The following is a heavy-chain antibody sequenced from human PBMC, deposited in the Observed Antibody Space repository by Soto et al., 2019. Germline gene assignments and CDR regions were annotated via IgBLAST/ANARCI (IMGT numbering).Heavy chain of an antibody. CDR1: GFNFNAAW. CDR3: SADLPYWGAYAFDY. CDR2: IKSKVNGGTI. D-gene: IGHD3-16*01. V-gene: IGHV3-15*07. J-gene: IGHJ4*02. Sequence: EVQLAESGGDFVKPGGSLRLSCAASGFNFNAAWMNWVRQSPGKGLEWVGRIKSKVNGGTIDYAAPVKGRFTISRADSKNTLYLEMNSLKTEDTALYYCSADLPYWGAYAFDYWGQGTLVTVSS.